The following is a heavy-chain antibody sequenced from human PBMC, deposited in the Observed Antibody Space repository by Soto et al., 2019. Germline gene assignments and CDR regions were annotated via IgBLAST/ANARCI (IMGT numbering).Heavy chain of an antibody. V-gene: IGHV4-59*01. CDR1: GGSISSYY. CDR3: ARAAYYYGSGSQRYFDY. Sequence: NPSETLSLTCTVSGGSISSYYWSWIRQPPGKGLEWIGYIYYSGSTNYNPSLKSRVTISVDTSKNQFSLKLSSVTAADTAVYYCARAAYYYGSGSQRYFDYWGQGTLVTVSS. CDR2: IYYSGST. J-gene: IGHJ4*02. D-gene: IGHD3-10*01.